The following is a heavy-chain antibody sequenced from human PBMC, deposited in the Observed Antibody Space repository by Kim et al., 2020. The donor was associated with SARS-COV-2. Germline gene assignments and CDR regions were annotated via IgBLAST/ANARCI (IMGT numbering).Heavy chain of an antibody. V-gene: IGHV3-23*01. Sequence: GGSLRLSCAASGFTFSSYAMSWVRQAPGKGLEWVSAISGSGGSTYYADSVKGRFTISRDNSKNTLYLQMNSLRAEDTAVYYCAKDQRYYDSSGYYYFDYWGQGTLVTVSS. CDR3: AKDQRYYDSSGYYYFDY. CDR2: ISGSGGST. J-gene: IGHJ4*02. CDR1: GFTFSSYA. D-gene: IGHD3-22*01.